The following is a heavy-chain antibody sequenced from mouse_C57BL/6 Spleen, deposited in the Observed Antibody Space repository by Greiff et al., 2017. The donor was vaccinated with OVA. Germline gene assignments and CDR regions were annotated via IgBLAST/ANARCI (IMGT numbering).Heavy chain of an antibody. CDR2: IYPGSGST. Sequence: QVQLQQPGAELVKPGASVMMSCKASGYTFTSYWITWVKQRPGQGLEWIGDIYPGSGSTNYNEKFKSKATLTVDTSSSTAYMQLSSLTSEDSAVYCCARRGTTVVDPYYAMDYWGQGTSVTVSS. V-gene: IGHV1-55*01. CDR1: GYTFTSYW. J-gene: IGHJ4*01. CDR3: ARRGTTVVDPYYAMDY. D-gene: IGHD1-1*01.